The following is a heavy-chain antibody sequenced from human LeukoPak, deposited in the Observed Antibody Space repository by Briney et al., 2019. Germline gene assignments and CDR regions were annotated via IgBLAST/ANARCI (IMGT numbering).Heavy chain of an antibody. CDR1: GDSVSSNSAA. V-gene: IGHV6-1*01. Sequence: SQTLSLTCAISGDSVSSNSAAWNWIRQSPSGGLEWLGRTYYRSGWHNNYAISVKSRIIINPDTSRNQFSLRLISVTAADTAMYYCARSRGNLYFQHWGQGTLVTVSS. D-gene: IGHD6-25*01. CDR3: ARSRGNLYFQH. J-gene: IGHJ1*01. CDR2: TYYRSGWHN.